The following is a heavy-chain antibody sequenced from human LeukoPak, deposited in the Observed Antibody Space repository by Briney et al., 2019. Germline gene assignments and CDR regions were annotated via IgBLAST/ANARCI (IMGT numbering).Heavy chain of an antibody. CDR3: ARRTRGNSSNITWFAP. D-gene: IGHD2/OR15-2a*01. V-gene: IGHV4-59*11. J-gene: IGHJ5*02. CDR1: GGSINSHY. CDR2: VDHSGYT. Sequence: SETLSLTCTVSGGSINSHYWTWIRQSPEKGLEWIAYVDHSGYTNFNPSLKSQATISADSSNSQSSMRMTTATAAGTAVYYCARRTRGNSSNITWFAPASQGSLVTASS.